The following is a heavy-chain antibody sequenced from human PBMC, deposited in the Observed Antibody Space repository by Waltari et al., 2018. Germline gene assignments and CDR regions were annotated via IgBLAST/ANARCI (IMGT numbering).Heavy chain of an antibody. CDR2: ISYDGSNK. D-gene: IGHD6-6*01. CDR1: GFTFSSYA. V-gene: IGHV3-30-3*01. Sequence: QVQLVESGGGVVQPGRSLRLSCAASGFTFSSYAMHWFRQAPGKGLEWVAVISYDGSNKYYADSVKGRFTISRDNSKNTLYLQMNSLRAEDTAVYYCARDVGSSSDGGPLDYWGQGTLVTVSS. CDR3: ARDVGSSSDGGPLDY. J-gene: IGHJ4*02.